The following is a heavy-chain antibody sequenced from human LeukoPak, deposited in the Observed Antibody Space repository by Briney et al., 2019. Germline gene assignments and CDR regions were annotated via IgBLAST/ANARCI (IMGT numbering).Heavy chain of an antibody. J-gene: IGHJ6*02. CDR3: ARVEVAVVAAAQTPKYGMDV. CDR1: GGSISSGDYY. V-gene: IGHV4-30-4*01. D-gene: IGHD2-21*02. Sequence: PSETLSLTCTVSGGSISSGDYYWSWIRQPPGKGLGWIGYIYYSGTTYYNPSLKTRVTISIDTSKNQFSLKLSPVTAADTAVYYCARVEVAVVAAAQTPKYGMDVWGQGTTVTVSS. CDR2: IYYSGTT.